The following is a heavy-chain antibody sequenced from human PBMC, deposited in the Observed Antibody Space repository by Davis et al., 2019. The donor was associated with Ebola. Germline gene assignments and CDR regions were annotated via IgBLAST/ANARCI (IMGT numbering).Heavy chain of an antibody. V-gene: IGHV3-23*01. CDR3: ATDPQRTLRLYGMDV. CDR2: ISGSGGRT. J-gene: IGHJ6*02. CDR1: GFTFSNYA. D-gene: IGHD2-2*01. Sequence: GGSLRLSCASSGFTFSNYAMNWVRQAPGKGLEWVSAISGSGGRTYYADSVKDRLTISRDNSKNTLYLHMNSLRAEDTAVYYCATDPQRTLRLYGMDVWGQGTTVTVSS.